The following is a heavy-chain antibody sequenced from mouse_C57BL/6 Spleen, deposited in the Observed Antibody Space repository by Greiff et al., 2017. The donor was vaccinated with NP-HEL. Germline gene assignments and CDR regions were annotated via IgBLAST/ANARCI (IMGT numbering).Heavy chain of an antibody. CDR3: ARHPLITTVVAGYYLDY. Sequence: EVQGVESGGDLVKPGGSLKLSCAASGFTFSSYGMSWVRQTPDKRLEWVATISSGGSYTYYPDSVKGRFTISRDNAKNTLYLQMSSLKSEDTAMYYCARHPLITTVVAGYYLDYWGQGTTLTVSS. CDR1: GFTFSSYG. D-gene: IGHD1-1*01. J-gene: IGHJ2*01. CDR2: ISSGGSYT. V-gene: IGHV5-6*01.